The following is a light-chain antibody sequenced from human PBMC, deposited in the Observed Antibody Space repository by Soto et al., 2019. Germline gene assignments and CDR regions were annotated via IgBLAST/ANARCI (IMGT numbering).Light chain of an antibody. CDR3: SSYTSDSSYV. V-gene: IGLV2-14*01. Sequence: ALAQPASVSGSPGQSSTISCTGTSSDVGLYDYVSWYQQHPGKAPQLMIYAVSNRPSGVSNRFSASKSGNTASLFISGLQAEDEADYYCSSYTSDSSYVFGSGTKVTVL. CDR2: AVS. CDR1: SSDVGLYDY. J-gene: IGLJ1*01.